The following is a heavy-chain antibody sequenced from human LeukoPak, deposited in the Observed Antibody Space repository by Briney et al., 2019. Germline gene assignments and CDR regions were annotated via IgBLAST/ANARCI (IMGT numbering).Heavy chain of an antibody. D-gene: IGHD3-3*01. J-gene: IGHJ4*02. CDR2: IKQDGSEL. V-gene: IGHV3-7*01. CDR1: GFTFSSYW. Sequence: GGSLRLSCAASGFTFSSYWLSWVRQAPGKGLEWVANIKQDGSELYYVDSVKGRFTIPRDNAENSLYLQMNSLRAEDTAVYYCARDTEAIFGVVIYYFDYWGQGTLVTVSS. CDR3: ARDTEAIFGVVIYYFDY.